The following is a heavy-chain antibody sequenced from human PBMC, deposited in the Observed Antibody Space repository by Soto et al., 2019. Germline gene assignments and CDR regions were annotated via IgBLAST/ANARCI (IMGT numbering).Heavy chain of an antibody. CDR1: GCSFTSYW. Sequence: ESLKISCKGSGCSFTSYWVGWVRQMPGKGLEWVGIIYPGDSDTRYSPSFQGQVTISADKSISTAYLQWSSLEASDTAMYYCARPDYDQAQVDYWGQGTLVTVSS. V-gene: IGHV5-51*01. CDR2: IYPGDSDT. J-gene: IGHJ4*02. CDR3: ARPDYDQAQVDY. D-gene: IGHD3-3*01.